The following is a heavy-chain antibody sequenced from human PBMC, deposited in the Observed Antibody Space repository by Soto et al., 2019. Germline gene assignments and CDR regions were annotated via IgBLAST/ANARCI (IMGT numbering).Heavy chain of an antibody. CDR1: GFTFSSYS. J-gene: IGHJ6*02. Sequence: EVQLVESGGGLVKPGGSLRLSCAASGFTFSSYSMNWVRQAPGKGLEWVSSISSSSSYIYYADSVKGRFTISRDNAKNSLYLQMNSLRAEDTAVYYCARGWELRDGMDVWGQGTTVTVSS. CDR2: ISSSSSYI. CDR3: ARGWELRDGMDV. D-gene: IGHD1-26*01. V-gene: IGHV3-21*01.